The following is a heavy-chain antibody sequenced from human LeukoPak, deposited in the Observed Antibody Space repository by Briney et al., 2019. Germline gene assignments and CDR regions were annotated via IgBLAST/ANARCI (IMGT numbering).Heavy chain of an antibody. D-gene: IGHD2-2*01. CDR3: ARGSSSSSPDY. Sequence: GVSVRLSCAASGFTFSSYAMSWVRQAPGKGLEWVSAISASGAGSYYADSVKGRFTISRDNSKNTLNLQMNSLRADDTAVYYCARGSSSSSPDYWGQGTLVSVSS. CDR2: ISASGAGS. J-gene: IGHJ4*02. V-gene: IGHV3-23*01. CDR1: GFTFSSYA.